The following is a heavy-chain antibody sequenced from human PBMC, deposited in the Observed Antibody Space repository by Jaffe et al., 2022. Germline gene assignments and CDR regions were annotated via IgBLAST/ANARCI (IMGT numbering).Heavy chain of an antibody. CDR3: AKDSDLGELSLNFDY. D-gene: IGHD3-16*02. J-gene: IGHJ4*02. V-gene: IGHV3-9*01. Sequence: EVQLVESGGGLVQPGRSLRLSCAASGFTFDDYAMHWVRQAPGKGLEWVSGISWNSGSIGYADSVKGRFTISRDNAKNSLYLQMNSLRAEDTALYYCAKDSDLGELSLNFDYWGQGTLVTVSS. CDR1: GFTFDDYA. CDR2: ISWNSGSI.